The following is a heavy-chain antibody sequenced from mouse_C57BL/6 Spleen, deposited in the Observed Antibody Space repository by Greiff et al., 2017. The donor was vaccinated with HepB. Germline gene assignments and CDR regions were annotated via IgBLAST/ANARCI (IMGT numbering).Heavy chain of an antibody. V-gene: IGHV5-4*03. D-gene: IGHD2-3*01. Sequence: EVMLVESGGGLVKPGGSLKLSCAASGFTFSSYAMSWVRQTPEKRLEWVATISDGGSYTYYPDNVKGRFTISRDNAKNNLYLQMSHLKSEDTAMYYCARGGYYVGYFDYWGQGTTLTVSS. J-gene: IGHJ2*01. CDR1: GFTFSSYA. CDR3: ARGGYYVGYFDY. CDR2: ISDGGSYT.